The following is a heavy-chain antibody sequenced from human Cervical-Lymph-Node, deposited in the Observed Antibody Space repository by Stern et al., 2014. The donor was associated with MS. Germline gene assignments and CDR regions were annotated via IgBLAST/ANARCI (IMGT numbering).Heavy chain of an antibody. Sequence: DQLVESGGGVVQPGRSLRLSCAASGFTFSSYAMHWVRQAPGQGLEWVAVISYDGSNKYYADSVKGRFTISRDNSKNTLYLQMNSLRAEDTAVYYCARDRGSYPDGFDYWGQGTLVTVSS. J-gene: IGHJ4*02. CDR3: ARDRGSYPDGFDY. D-gene: IGHD1-26*01. V-gene: IGHV3-30*01. CDR1: GFTFSSYA. CDR2: ISYDGSNK.